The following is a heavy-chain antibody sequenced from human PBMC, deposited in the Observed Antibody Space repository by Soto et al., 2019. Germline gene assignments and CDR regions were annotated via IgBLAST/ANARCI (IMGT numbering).Heavy chain of an antibody. CDR2: ITTSGGNT. J-gene: IGHJ6*03. Sequence: GGSLRLSCAASGFTFSTYAMSWVRQAPGKGLEWVSTITTSGGNTYYADSVQGRFTISRDNSKNTLYLQMDSLRAEDTAVYYCAGRYCTNGVCYTNYYYYIDVWGKGTTVTVSS. V-gene: IGHV3-23*01. D-gene: IGHD2-8*01. CDR3: AGRYCTNGVCYTNYYYYIDV. CDR1: GFTFSTYA.